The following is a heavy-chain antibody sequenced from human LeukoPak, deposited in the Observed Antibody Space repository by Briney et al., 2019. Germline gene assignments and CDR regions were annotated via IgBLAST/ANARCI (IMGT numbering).Heavy chain of an antibody. CDR1: GFRFSDYS. D-gene: IGHD5-24*01. CDR2: IGISSGNT. J-gene: IGHJ4*02. Sequence: GGSLRLSCAASGFRFSDYSMNWVRQAPGKGVERISYIGISSGNTKYADSVKGRFTISGDKARNSLYLQMNSLRVEDTAVYYCARDYKYAFDNWGQGTLVTVSS. V-gene: IGHV3-48*01. CDR3: ARDYKYAFDN.